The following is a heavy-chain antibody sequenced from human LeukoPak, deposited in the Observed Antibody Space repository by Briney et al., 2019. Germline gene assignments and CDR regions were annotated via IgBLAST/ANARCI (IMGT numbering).Heavy chain of an antibody. CDR2: MSSSGSTI. V-gene: IGHV3-11*01. CDR1: EFTFSDYQ. Sequence: PGGSLGLSCAASEFTFSDYQMNWIRQAPGKGLEWVSYMSSSGSTIYYADSVKGRFTISRDNAKNSLYLQMNSLRAEDTAVYYCARHVMVRGVIIPQYYFDYWGQGTLVTVSS. J-gene: IGHJ4*02. D-gene: IGHD3-10*01. CDR3: ARHVMVRGVIIPQYYFDY.